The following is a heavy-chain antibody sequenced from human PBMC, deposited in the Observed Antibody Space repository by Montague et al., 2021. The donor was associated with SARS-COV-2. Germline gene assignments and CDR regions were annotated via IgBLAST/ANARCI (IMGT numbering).Heavy chain of an antibody. CDR2: IYHSGST. J-gene: IGHJ6*02. Sequence: SETLSLTCAVSGGSISSSNWWSWVRQPPGKGLEWIGEIYHSGSTNYNPSLKSRVTISVDKSKNQFSLKLSSVTAADTAVYYRAREPYYYDSSGYPYYYYYGMDVWGQGTTVTVSS. CDR1: GGSISSSNW. V-gene: IGHV4-4*02. CDR3: AREPYYYDSSGYPYYYYYGMDV. D-gene: IGHD3-22*01.